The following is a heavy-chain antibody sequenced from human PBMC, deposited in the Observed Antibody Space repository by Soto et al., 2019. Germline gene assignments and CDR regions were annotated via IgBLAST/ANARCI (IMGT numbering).Heavy chain of an antibody. CDR2: IYHSGST. V-gene: IGHV4-30-2*01. J-gene: IGHJ5*02. D-gene: IGHD2-2*01. Sequence: SETLSLTCAVSGGSISSGGYCWSWIRQPPGKGLEWIGYIYHSGSTYYNPSLKSRVTISVDRSKNQFSLKLSSVTAADTAVYYCARGVGYCSSTSCYINWFDPWGQGTLVTVSS. CDR3: ARGVGYCSSTSCYINWFDP. CDR1: GGSISSGGYC.